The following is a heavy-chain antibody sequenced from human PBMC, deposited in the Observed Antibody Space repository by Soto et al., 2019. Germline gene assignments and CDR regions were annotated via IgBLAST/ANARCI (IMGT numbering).Heavy chain of an antibody. V-gene: IGHV4-30-4*01. CDR1: VGSISSGDYY. Sequence: SETLSLTCTVSVGSISSGDYYRSWIRQPPGKGLEWIGYIDYSGSTFYNPSLKSRLTISIDTTKNQFSLKLSSVTAADTAVYYCARRAGDYGPYGMDVWGQGTTVTVSS. J-gene: IGHJ6*02. D-gene: IGHD3-9*01. CDR2: IDYSGST. CDR3: ARRAGDYGPYGMDV.